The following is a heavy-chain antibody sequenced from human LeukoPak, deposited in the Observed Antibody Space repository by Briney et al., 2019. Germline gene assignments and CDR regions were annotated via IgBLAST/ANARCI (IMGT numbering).Heavy chain of an antibody. V-gene: IGHV3-23*01. CDR3: AKELDSSGYFDY. CDR1: GFTFSNYD. Sequence: GGCLRLSCAASGFTFSNYDMSWVRQAPGKGLEWVSGISGSGGSTYHADSVKGRFTISRDNSKNTLYLQMNSLRAEDTAVYYCAKELDSSGYFDYWGQGTLVTVSS. CDR2: ISGSGGST. D-gene: IGHD3-22*01. J-gene: IGHJ4*02.